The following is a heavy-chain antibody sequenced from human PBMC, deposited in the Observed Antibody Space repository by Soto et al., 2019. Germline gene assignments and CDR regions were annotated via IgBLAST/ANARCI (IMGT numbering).Heavy chain of an antibody. Sequence: EVQVVECGGIVVQPGGSLRLSYAASGFTFDDYTMHWVCQAPGKGLEWVSLISWDGDSTYSADSVKGRFTISRDNSKNSLYLHMNSLRIEDTALYYCAKGKRRYSYARALPDWRQGTLVTVSS. CDR1: GFTFDDYT. CDR3: AKGKRRYSYARALPD. CDR2: ISWDGDST. D-gene: IGHD5-18*01. V-gene: IGHV3-43*01. J-gene: IGHJ4*02.